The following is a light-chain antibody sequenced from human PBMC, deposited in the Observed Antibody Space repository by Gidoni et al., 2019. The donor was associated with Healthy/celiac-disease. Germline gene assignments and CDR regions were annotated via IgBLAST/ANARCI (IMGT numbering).Light chain of an antibody. CDR1: QSVSSSY. CDR2: GAS. J-gene: IGKJ3*01. V-gene: IGKV3-20*01. Sequence: EIVLTQYPGTLSLSPGERATLSCRASQSVSSSYLAWYQQKPGQAPRLLIYGASSRATGIPDRFSGSGSGTDFTLTISRLEPEDFAVYYCQQYGSSPPFTFGPXTKVDIK. CDR3: QQYGSSPPFT.